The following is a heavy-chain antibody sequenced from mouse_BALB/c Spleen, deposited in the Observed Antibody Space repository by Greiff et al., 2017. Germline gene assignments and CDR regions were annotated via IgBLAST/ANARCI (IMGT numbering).Heavy chain of an antibody. CDR3: ARYLKGYAMDY. Sequence: EVQLVESGPDLVKPSQSLSLTCTVTGYSITSGYSWHWIRQFPGNKLEWMGYIHYSGSTNYNPSLKSRISITRDTSKNQFFLQLNSVTTEDTATYYCARYLKGYAMDYWGQGTSVTVSS. J-gene: IGHJ4*01. CDR2: IHYSGST. CDR1: GYSITSGYS. V-gene: IGHV3-1*02.